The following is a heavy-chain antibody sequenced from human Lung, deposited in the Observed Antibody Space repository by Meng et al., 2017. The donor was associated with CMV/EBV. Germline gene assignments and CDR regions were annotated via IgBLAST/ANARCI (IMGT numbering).Heavy chain of an antibody. CDR2: ISSSGSST. V-gene: IGHV3-11*01. D-gene: IGHD3-3*02. J-gene: IGHJ4*02. CDR1: GFTFRDYY. CDR3: ARVAPPSVHLDY. Sequence: SCAASGFTFRDYYMGWIRQAPGKGLEWVSYISSSGSSTYYADSVKGRFTISSDNARNSLSLQMNSLRAEDTAVYYCARVAPPSVHLDYWGQGILVTVSS.